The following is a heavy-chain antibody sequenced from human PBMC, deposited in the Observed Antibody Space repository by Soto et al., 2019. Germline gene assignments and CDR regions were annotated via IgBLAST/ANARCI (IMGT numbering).Heavy chain of an antibody. CDR3: ARGYTGYCSGGTCYWFDP. J-gene: IGHJ5*02. CDR2: ISSSASHI. D-gene: IGHD2-15*01. CDR1: XFSFSSYS. V-gene: IGHV3-21*01. Sequence: EVQLVESGGGLVKPGGSLRLSCAXXXFSFSSYSMNWVRQAPGKGLEWVSSISSSASHINYADSVKGRFTISRDNAKKSLYLQMNSLRAEDTAVYYCARGYTGYCSGGTCYWFDPWGQGTLVTVSS.